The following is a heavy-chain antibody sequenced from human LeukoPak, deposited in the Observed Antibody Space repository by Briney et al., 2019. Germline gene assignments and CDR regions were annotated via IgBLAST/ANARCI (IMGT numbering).Heavy chain of an antibody. CDR1: GYSFTSYY. CDR2: INPSGDST. CDR3: ARDISARDEAWWFDP. Sequence: ASVKVSCKASGYSFTSYYMHWVRQAPGQGLEWMGIINPSGDSTSYAQRFQGRVTMTRDMSTSTDYMELSSLRSEDTAVYYCARDISARDEAWWFDPWGQGTLVTVSS. D-gene: IGHD5-24*01. V-gene: IGHV1-46*01. J-gene: IGHJ5*02.